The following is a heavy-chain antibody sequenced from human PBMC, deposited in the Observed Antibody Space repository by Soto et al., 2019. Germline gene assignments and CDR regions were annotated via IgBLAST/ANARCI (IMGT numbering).Heavy chain of an antibody. Sequence: QVQLVQSGAEVKRPGSSVKVSCRASGGTFSNFGFSWVRQAPGQGLEWMGGITPIFVTPNYAQKFQDRVTIAADESTSTVHMELSSLRPDDTAVYYCAIEGVGATYFDEWGQGTLVIVSS. CDR3: AIEGVGATYFDE. CDR2: ITPIFVTP. CDR1: GGTFSNFG. V-gene: IGHV1-69*12. D-gene: IGHD1-26*01. J-gene: IGHJ4*02.